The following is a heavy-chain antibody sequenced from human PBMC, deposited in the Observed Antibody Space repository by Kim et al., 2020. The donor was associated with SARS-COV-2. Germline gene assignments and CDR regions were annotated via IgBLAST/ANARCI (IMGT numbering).Heavy chain of an antibody. CDR1: GFTFSSYS. CDR2: ISSSSSYI. CDR3: ARGRPWQQLELDY. D-gene: IGHD6-13*01. J-gene: IGHJ4*02. Sequence: GGSLRLSCAASGFTFSSYSMNWVRQAPGKGLEWVSSISSSSSYIYYADSVKGRFTISRDNAKNSLYLQMNSLRAEDTAVYYCARGRPWQQLELDYWGQGTLVTVSS. V-gene: IGHV3-21*01.